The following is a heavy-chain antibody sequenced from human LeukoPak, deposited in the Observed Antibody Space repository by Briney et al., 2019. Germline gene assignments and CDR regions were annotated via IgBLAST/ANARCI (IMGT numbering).Heavy chain of an antibody. CDR1: GYTFADYY. CDR2: ISPNSGGT. V-gene: IGHV1-2*02. J-gene: IGHJ4*02. D-gene: IGHD3-22*01. Sequence: GESLKISCKASGYTFADYYIHWVRQAPGQGLEWMGWISPNSGGTNYAQKFQGRVTMTRDTSISTAFMELSRLRSDDTAVYYCARVKTMIVVVRLFDYWGQGTLVTVSS. CDR3: ARVKTMIVVVRLFDY.